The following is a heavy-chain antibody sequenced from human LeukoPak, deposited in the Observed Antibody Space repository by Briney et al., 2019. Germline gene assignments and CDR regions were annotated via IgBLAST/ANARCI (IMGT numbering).Heavy chain of an antibody. D-gene: IGHD1-26*01. V-gene: IGHV3-23*01. J-gene: IGHJ4*02. Sequence: TGGSPRLSCAASGFTFSSYAMSWVRQAPGKGLELVSAISGSGHSTYFADSVKGRFTISRDNSKNTLWLQMNSLRAEDTAIYYCAKRVVGAAAPFDFWGQGTLVTVSS. CDR2: ISGSGHST. CDR3: AKRVVGAAAPFDF. CDR1: GFTFSSYA.